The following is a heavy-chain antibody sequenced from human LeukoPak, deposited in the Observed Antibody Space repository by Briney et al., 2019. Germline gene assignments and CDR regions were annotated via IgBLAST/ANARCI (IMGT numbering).Heavy chain of an antibody. Sequence: GRSLRLSCAASGFTSSSYGMHWVRPAPGKGLEWVAVISYDGSNKYYADSVKGRFTISRDNSKNTLYLQMNSLRAEDTAVYYCAKTYYDSSGSDAFDIWGQGTMVTVSS. CDR3: AKTYYDSSGSDAFDI. CDR2: ISYDGSNK. CDR1: GFTSSSYG. J-gene: IGHJ3*02. D-gene: IGHD3-22*01. V-gene: IGHV3-30*18.